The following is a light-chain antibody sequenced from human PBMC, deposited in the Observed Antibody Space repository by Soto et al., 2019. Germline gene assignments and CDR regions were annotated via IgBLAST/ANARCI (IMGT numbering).Light chain of an antibody. J-gene: IGLJ2*01. V-gene: IGLV4-69*01. CDR3: QTWGTGVVV. Sequence: QLVLTQSPPASASLGASVKLTCTLASRHSNYAIAWHQQQPEKGPRFLLKLNSDGSHSKGDGIPDRFSGSSSGAERYLTISSLQSEDEGDYYCQTWGTGVVVFGGGTTLTVL. CDR1: SRHSNYA. CDR2: LNSDGSH.